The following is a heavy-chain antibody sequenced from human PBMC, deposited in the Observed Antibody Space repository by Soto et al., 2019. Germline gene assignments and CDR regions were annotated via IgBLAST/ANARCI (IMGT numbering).Heavy chain of an antibody. CDR1: GFTFSSYG. CDR2: IWFDGTNK. V-gene: IGHV3-33*01. CDR3: ARDLCWLSAFDI. Sequence: QVQLVESGGGVVQPGRSLRLSCAASGFTFSSYGMHWVRQAPGKGLEWVTVIWFDGTNKYYADSVKGRFTISRDNSKNTLYLQMNSLRAKDTAVYYCARDLCWLSAFDIWGQGTMVTVSS. D-gene: IGHD3-9*01. J-gene: IGHJ3*02.